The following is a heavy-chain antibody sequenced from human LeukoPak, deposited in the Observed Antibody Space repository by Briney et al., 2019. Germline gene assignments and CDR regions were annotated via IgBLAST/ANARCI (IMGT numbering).Heavy chain of an antibody. CDR1: GFTFSSYG. CDR3: ARYKLQYLGY. V-gene: IGHV3-33*03. Sequence: QPGGSLRLSCAASGFTFSSYGMHWVRQAPGKGLEWVAAIWYDGSNKYYADSVKGRFTISRDNAKNSLYLQMNSLRAEDTAVYYSARYKLQYLGYWGQGTLFTVSS. D-gene: IGHD4-11*01. CDR2: IWYDGSNK. J-gene: IGHJ4*02.